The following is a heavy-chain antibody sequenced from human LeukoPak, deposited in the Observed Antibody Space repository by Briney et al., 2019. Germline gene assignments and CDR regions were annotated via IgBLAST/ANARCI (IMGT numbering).Heavy chain of an antibody. CDR3: ARAATEPQLVLVNWFDP. Sequence: ASVKVSCKASGYTFTGYYMHWVRQAPGQGLEWMGWINPNSGGTNYAQKFQGRVTMTRDTSISTAYMELSRLRSDDTAVYYCARAATEPQLVLVNWFDPWGQGTLVTVSS. CDR2: INPNSGGT. V-gene: IGHV1-2*02. J-gene: IGHJ5*02. D-gene: IGHD6-13*01. CDR1: GYTFTGYY.